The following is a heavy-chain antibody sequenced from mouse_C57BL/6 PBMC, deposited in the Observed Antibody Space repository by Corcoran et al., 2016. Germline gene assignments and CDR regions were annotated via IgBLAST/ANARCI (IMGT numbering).Heavy chain of an antibody. J-gene: IGHJ4*01. Sequence: QVTLKESGPGILQPSQTLSLTCSLSGLSLSTDGMGVGWIRQPSGKGLEWLAHIWWDDDKYYNPALKSRLTIYKDTSKNQEFLKIANVDTADTATYYCARMILRDYYAMDYWGQGTSVTVSS. V-gene: IGHV8-8*01. CDR2: IWWDDDK. CDR1: GLSLSTDGMG. CDR3: ARMILRDYYAMDY. D-gene: IGHD1-1*01.